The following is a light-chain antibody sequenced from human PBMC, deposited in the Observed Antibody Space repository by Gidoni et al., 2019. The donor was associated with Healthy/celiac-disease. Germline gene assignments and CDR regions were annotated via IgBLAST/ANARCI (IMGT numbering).Light chain of an antibody. CDR3: MQALQTPLT. CDR1: QSLLHSNGYNY. J-gene: IGKJ4*01. V-gene: IGKV2-28*01. CDR2: LGS. Sequence: DTVMTQSPLSLPVTPGEPASISCRSSQSLLHSNGYNYLDWYLQKTGQSPQLLIYLGSTRASGVPDRFSGSGSGTDFTLKISRVEAEDVGVYYCMQALQTPLTFGGGTKVEIK.